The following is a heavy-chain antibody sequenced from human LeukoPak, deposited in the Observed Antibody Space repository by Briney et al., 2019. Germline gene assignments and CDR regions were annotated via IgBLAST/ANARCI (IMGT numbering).Heavy chain of an antibody. Sequence: SETLSLTCAVYGGSFSGYYWSWIRQPPGKGLEWIGEINHSGSTNYNPSLKSRVTISVDTSKNQFPLKLSSVTAADTAVYYCARARLDHDYGDYSLDYWGQGTLVTASS. CDR2: INHSGST. CDR1: GGSFSGYY. CDR3: ARARLDHDYGDYSLDY. J-gene: IGHJ4*02. D-gene: IGHD4-17*01. V-gene: IGHV4-34*01.